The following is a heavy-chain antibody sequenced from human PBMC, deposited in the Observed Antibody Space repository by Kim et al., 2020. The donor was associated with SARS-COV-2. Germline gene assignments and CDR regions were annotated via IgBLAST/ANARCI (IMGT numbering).Heavy chain of an antibody. D-gene: IGHD3-9*01. CDR3: ARDRRYFDWLLKY. Sequence: YADSVKGRFTISRDNSKNTLYLQMNRLRAEDTAVYYCARDRRYFDWLLKYWGQGTLVTVSS. J-gene: IGHJ4*02. V-gene: IGHV3-33*01.